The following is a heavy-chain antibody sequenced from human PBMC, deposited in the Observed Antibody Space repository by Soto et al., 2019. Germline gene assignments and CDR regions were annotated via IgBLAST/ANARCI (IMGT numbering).Heavy chain of an antibody. J-gene: IGHJ6*03. V-gene: IGHV3-33*01. D-gene: IGHD6-6*01. CDR2: IWYDGSNK. Sequence: GGSLRLSCAASGFTFSSYGMHWVRQAPGKGLEWVAVIWYDGSNKYYADSVKGRFTISRDNSKNTLYLQMNSLRAEDTAVYYCARDAQLVPLYYYYYMDVWGKGTTVTVSS. CDR1: GFTFSSYG. CDR3: ARDAQLVPLYYYYYMDV.